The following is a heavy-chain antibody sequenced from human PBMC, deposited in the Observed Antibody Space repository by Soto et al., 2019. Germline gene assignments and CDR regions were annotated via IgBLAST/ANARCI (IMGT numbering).Heavy chain of an antibody. Sequence: ASVKVSCKASGGTFRNSAISWVRQAPGQGLEWMGGIVPVFGTPTYAQKFHGRVTITADESTSTAYMELSSLRAEDTAVYYCARGEDIVVVVAAVLDYWGQGTLVTVSS. CDR3: ARGEDIVVVVAAVLDY. CDR1: GGTFRNSA. D-gene: IGHD2-15*01. J-gene: IGHJ4*02. V-gene: IGHV1-69*13. CDR2: IVPVFGTP.